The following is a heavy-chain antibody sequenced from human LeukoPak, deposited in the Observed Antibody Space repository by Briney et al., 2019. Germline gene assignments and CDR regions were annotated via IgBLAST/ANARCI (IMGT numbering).Heavy chain of an antibody. Sequence: PGGSLRLSCAASGFTVSSNYMSWVRQAPGKGLEWVSVIYSGSSTYYADSVKGRFTISRDNSKNTLYLQMNSLRAEDTAVYYCARDRCSSTSCHNWFDPWGQGTLVTVSS. CDR1: GFTVSSNY. J-gene: IGHJ5*02. CDR2: IYSGSST. V-gene: IGHV3-66*02. CDR3: ARDRCSSTSCHNWFDP. D-gene: IGHD2-2*01.